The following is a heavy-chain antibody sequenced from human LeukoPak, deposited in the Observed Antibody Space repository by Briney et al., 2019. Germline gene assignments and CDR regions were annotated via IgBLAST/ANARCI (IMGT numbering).Heavy chain of an antibody. CDR1: GLTFTNYG. CDR3: ASVIAAAGTGWFDP. V-gene: IGHV1-18*01. J-gene: IGHJ5*02. D-gene: IGHD6-13*01. CDR2: ISAYDGNT. Sequence: ASVKVSCKASGLTFTNYGFTWVRQAPGQGLEWMGWISAYDGNTNYAQTVRDRVTMTTDTSTSTAYMELRSLRSDDTAVYYCASVIAAAGTGWFDPWGQGTLVTVSS.